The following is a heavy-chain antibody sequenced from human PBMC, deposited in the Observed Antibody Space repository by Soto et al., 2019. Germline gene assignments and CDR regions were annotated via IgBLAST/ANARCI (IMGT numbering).Heavy chain of an antibody. D-gene: IGHD3-10*01. Sequence: QVQVQESGPGLVKPSETLSLTCTVSGGSISGYYCSWIRQSAGKGLEWIGRIDTSGTTNYNPSLRSRVTMSVDASKNQFSLNLSSVTAADTAVYFCARGPRGYVYYHGMDVWGQGTTVTVSS. V-gene: IGHV4-4*07. J-gene: IGHJ6*02. CDR3: ARGPRGYVYYHGMDV. CDR2: IDTSGTT. CDR1: GGSISGYY.